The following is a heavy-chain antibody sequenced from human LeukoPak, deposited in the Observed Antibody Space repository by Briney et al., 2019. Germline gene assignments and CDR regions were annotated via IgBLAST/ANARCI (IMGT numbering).Heavy chain of an antibody. CDR1: GFTVSSNY. CDR3: ASGSGSYRTPYYYMDV. Sequence: GGSLRLSCAASGFTVSSNYMSWVRQAPGKGLEWVSVIYSGGGTYYADSVKGRFTISRDNSKNTLYLQMNSLRAEDTAVYYCASGSGSYRTPYYYMDVWGTGTTVTVSS. D-gene: IGHD3-10*01. J-gene: IGHJ6*03. CDR2: IYSGGGT. V-gene: IGHV3-53*01.